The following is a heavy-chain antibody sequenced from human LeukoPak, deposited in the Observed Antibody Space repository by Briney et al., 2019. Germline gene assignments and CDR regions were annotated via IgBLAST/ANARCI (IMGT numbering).Heavy chain of an antibody. J-gene: IGHJ5*02. CDR3: ARGGHYSSSWYRDRFDP. V-gene: IGHV1-69*01. CDR2: IIPIFGTA. CDR1: GGTFSSYA. Sequence: SVKVSCKASGGTFSSYAISWVRQAPGQGLEWMGGIIPIFGTANYAQKFQGRVTITADESTCTAYMELSSLRSEDTAVYYCARGGHYSSSWYRDRFDPWGQGTLVTVSS. D-gene: IGHD6-13*01.